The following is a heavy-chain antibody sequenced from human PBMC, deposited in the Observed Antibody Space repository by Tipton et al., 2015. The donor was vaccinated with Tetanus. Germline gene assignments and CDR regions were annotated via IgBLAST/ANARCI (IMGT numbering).Heavy chain of an antibody. CDR3: ARPEMNLKHAFDI. J-gene: IGHJ3*02. V-gene: IGHV1-18*04. Sequence: QLVQSGGELKKPGASVRVSCQASGYTFTNYGISWVRQAPGQGLEWMGWISAYNGDTNYAQEVQGRVTMTTDTSTSTAYMELRSLRSDDTAVYYCARPEMNLKHAFDIWGQGTMVTVSS. CDR2: ISAYNGDT. D-gene: IGHD5-24*01. CDR1: GYTFTNYG.